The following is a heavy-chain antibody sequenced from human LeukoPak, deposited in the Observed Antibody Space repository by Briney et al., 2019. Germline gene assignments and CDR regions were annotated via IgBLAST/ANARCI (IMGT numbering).Heavy chain of an antibody. CDR2: INSDGRGT. CDR3: ARSQYVSDVDC. V-gene: IGHV3-74*01. J-gene: IGHJ4*02. Sequence: PGGSLRLSCAASGFTFSNYWMHWVRQAPGKGLVWVSRINSDGRGTSYADSVKGRFTISRDNAKNTLYLQMNSLRAEDTAVYYCARSQYVSDVDCWGQGTLVTVSS. D-gene: IGHD2-21*02. CDR1: GFTFSNYW.